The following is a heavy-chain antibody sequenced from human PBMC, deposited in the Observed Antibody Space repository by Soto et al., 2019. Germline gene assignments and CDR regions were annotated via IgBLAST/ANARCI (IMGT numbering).Heavy chain of an antibody. D-gene: IGHD6-13*01. CDR3: ARATSAGNGRRVDV. CDR2: INPSGGST. CDR1: GYTFTTYY. Sequence: QVQLVQSGTEVKEPGASVSLSCKASGYTFTTYYIHWVRQAPGQGLEWMGMINPSGGSTTYAQNSQGRVPXXRXTXXSTVDMDLNSLRSDDTAVYYCARATSAGNGRRVDVWGQGTTVTVSS. J-gene: IGHJ6*02. V-gene: IGHV1-46*01.